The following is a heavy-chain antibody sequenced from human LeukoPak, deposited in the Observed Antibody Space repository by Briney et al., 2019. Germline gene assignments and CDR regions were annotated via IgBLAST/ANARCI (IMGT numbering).Heavy chain of an antibody. Sequence: GGSLRLSCAASGFTVSSYSMNWVRQAPGEGLEWVSYISSSSSTIYYADSVKGRFTISRDNAKNSLYLQMNSLRAEDTAVYYCARFVVPAATPADHYYGMDVWGQGTTVTVSS. J-gene: IGHJ6*02. CDR3: ARFVVPAATPADHYYGMDV. CDR2: ISSSSSTI. CDR1: GFTVSSYS. D-gene: IGHD2-2*01. V-gene: IGHV3-48*04.